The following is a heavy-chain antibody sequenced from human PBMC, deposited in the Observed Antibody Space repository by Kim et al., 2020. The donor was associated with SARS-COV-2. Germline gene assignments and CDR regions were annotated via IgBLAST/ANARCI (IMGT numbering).Heavy chain of an antibody. CDR1: GFTFSNAW. J-gene: IGHJ2*01. D-gene: IGHD6-6*01. Sequence: GGSLRLSCAASGFTFSNAWMSWVRQAPGKGLEWVGRIKSKTDGGTTDYAAPVKGRFTISRDDSKNTLYLQMNSLKTEDTAVYYCTAGIAARRDWYFDLWGRGTLVTVSS. CDR3: TAGIAARRDWYFDL. V-gene: IGHV3-15*01. CDR2: IKSKTDGGTT.